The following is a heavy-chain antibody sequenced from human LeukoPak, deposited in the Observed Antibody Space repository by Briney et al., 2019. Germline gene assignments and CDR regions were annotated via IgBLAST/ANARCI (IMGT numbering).Heavy chain of an antibody. J-gene: IGHJ4*02. Sequence: SETLSLTCIVSGGSISSYYWSWIRQPPGKGLEGIGDIYYSGCTYYNLSLKSRVTISVVTCKKRFSLELSSVTVADTAEYYCARLSGYDWESFYDYWGQGTLVTVSS. CDR2: IYYSGCT. D-gene: IGHD5-12*01. CDR3: ARLSGYDWESFYDY. V-gene: IGHV4-59*01. CDR1: GGSISSYY.